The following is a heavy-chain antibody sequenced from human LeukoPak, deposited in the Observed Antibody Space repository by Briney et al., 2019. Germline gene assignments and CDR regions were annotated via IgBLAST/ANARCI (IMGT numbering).Heavy chain of an antibody. Sequence: GGSLRLSCAASGFTFSTYWLHWVRQIPGKGLVWVSRIHRDGTSTHYADSVRGRFSISRDNAEDTLYLQMNSLRAEDTAIYYCAREQEAAGNWFLDLWGRGTLVTVSS. D-gene: IGHD6-13*01. J-gene: IGHJ2*01. CDR1: GFTFSTYW. CDR3: AREQEAAGNWFLDL. V-gene: IGHV3-74*01. CDR2: IHRDGTST.